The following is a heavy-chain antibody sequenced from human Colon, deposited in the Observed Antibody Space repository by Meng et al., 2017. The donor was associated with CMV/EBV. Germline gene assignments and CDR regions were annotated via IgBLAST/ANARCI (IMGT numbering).Heavy chain of an antibody. J-gene: IGHJ4*02. CDR1: GYTFSNYG. Sequence: ASVKVSCKAYGYTFSNYGMSWVRQAPGQGLEWLGWVNAENGDTNYAQKVQDRVAMTADTSTSTAYMELRSLRSDDTAVYYCARVIQSSGVVISPFNYWGQGPMVT. D-gene: IGHD3-3*01. CDR3: ARVIQSSGVVISPFNY. CDR2: VNAENGDT. V-gene: IGHV1-18*01.